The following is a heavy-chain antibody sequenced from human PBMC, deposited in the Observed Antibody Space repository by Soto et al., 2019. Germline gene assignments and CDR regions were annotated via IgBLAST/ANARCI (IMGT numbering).Heavy chain of an antibody. CDR3: SSDRQQLQCFDP. CDR2: INAGNGNT. Sequence: QVQLVQSGAEEKKPGASVKVSCKASGYTFTSYAMHWVRQAPGQRLEWMGWINAGNGNTKYSQKFQGRVTITRDTSPTTFHLELSSLRTDDTAVYYCSSDRQQLQCFDPWGQGTLVTVSS. D-gene: IGHD6-13*01. V-gene: IGHV1-3*05. CDR1: GYTFTSYA. J-gene: IGHJ5*02.